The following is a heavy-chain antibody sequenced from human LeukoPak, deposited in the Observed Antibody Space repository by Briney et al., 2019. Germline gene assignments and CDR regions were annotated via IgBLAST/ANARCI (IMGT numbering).Heavy chain of an antibody. CDR3: AKDSSSGWPDY. CDR1: GFTFSRYA. CDR2: ISYDGTNK. D-gene: IGHD6-19*01. J-gene: IGHJ4*02. Sequence: GGSLRLSCAASGFTFSRYAMHWVRQAPGKGLEWVTVISYDGTNKYYADSVKGRFTISRDNSKNTLYLQMNSPRAEDTAVYYCAKDSSSGWPDYWGQGTLVTVSS. V-gene: IGHV3-30*04.